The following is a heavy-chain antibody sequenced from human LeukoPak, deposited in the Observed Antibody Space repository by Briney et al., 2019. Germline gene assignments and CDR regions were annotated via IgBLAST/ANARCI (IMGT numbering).Heavy chain of an antibody. V-gene: IGHV4-4*07. J-gene: IGHJ4*02. CDR1: GGSISSYY. CDR2: IYTSGST. D-gene: IGHD1-26*01. Sequence: SETLSLTCTVSGGSISSYYWSWIRQPAGKGLEWIGRIYTSGSTNYNPSLKSRVTMSVDTSRNQFSLKLSSVTAADTAVYYCARSGSYSGPYVYWGQGTVVTVSS. CDR3: ARSGSYSGPYVY.